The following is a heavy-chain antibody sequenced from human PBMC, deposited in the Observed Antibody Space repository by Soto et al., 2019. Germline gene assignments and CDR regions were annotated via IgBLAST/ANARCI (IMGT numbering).Heavy chain of an antibody. Sequence: GGSLRLSCAASGFTFSGSAMHWVRQASGKGLEWVGRIRSKANSYATAYAASGKGRFTISRDDSKNTAYLQMNSLKTEDTAVYYCTRTRYIVGSSTHHHVYYYMDVWGKGTTVTVSS. CDR2: IRSKANSYAT. D-gene: IGHD2-2*01. CDR3: TRTRYIVGSSTHHHVYYYMDV. CDR1: GFTFSGSA. J-gene: IGHJ6*03. V-gene: IGHV3-73*01.